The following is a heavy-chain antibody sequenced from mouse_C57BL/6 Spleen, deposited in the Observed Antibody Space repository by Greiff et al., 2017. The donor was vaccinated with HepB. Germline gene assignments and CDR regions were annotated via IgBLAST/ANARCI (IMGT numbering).Heavy chain of an antibody. CDR2: IDPSDSET. V-gene: IGHV1-52*01. J-gene: IGHJ3*01. CDR3: AKGDDYGFAY. Sequence: QVQLQQSGAELVRPGSSVKLSCKASGYTFTSYWMHWVKQRPIQGLEWIGNIDPSDSETHYNQKFKDKATLTVDKSSSTAYMQLSSLTSEDSAVYYCAKGDDYGFAYWGQGTLVTVSA. CDR1: GYTFTSYW. D-gene: IGHD2-4*01.